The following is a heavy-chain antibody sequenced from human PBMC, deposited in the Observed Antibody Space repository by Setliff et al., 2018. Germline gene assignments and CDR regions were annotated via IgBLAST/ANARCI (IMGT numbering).Heavy chain of an antibody. CDR2: IYHSGST. CDR3: ARLGGSSTSGGFYYFYYYMDV. CDR1: GGSISSSSYY. J-gene: IGHJ6*03. Sequence: TLSLTCTVSGGSISSSSYYWGWIRQPPGKGLEWIGNIYHSGSTYHNPSLKSRVTISVDTSKNQFSLNLSSVTAADTAVYYCARLGGSSTSGGFYYFYYYMDVWGKGTTVTVSS. V-gene: IGHV4-39*01. D-gene: IGHD2-2*01.